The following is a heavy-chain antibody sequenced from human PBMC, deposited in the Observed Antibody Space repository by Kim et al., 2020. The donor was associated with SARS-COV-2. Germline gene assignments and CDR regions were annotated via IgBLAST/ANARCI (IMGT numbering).Heavy chain of an antibody. CDR1: GFTFSSYG. J-gene: IGHJ3*02. Sequence: GGSLRLSCAASGFTFSSYGMHWVRQAPGKGLEWVAVISYDGSNKYYADSVKGRFTISRDNSKNTLYLQMNSLRAEDTAVYYCAKDEAIFGVTWNAFDIWG. D-gene: IGHD3-9*01. V-gene: IGHV3-30*18. CDR3: AKDEAIFGVTWNAFDI. CDR2: ISYDGSNK.